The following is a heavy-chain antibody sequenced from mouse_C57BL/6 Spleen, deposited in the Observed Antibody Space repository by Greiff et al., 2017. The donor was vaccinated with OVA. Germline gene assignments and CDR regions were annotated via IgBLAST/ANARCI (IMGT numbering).Heavy chain of an antibody. V-gene: IGHV5-4*03. J-gene: IGHJ3*01. D-gene: IGHD1-1*01. CDR3: ASPYYGSSYGFAY. CDR2: ISDGGSYT. Sequence: EVKVVESGGGLVKPGGSLKLSCAASGFTFSSYAMSWVRQTSEKRLEWVATISDGGSYTYYPDNVKGRFTISRDNAKNNLYLQMSHLKSEDTAMYYCASPYYGSSYGFAYWGQGTLVTVSA. CDR1: GFTFSSYA.